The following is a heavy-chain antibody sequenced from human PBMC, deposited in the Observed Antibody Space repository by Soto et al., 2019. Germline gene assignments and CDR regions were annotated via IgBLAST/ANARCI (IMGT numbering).Heavy chain of an antibody. J-gene: IGHJ4*02. CDR3: ARGGGSPYHDHEFDY. Sequence: QVQLQESGPGLVKPSETLSLTCSVSGVSTSNHYWTWIRKPPGQGPEWIGCIYYRGTTIYNASFNSRVTISVDTSKNQFSLKLTSVTTADTAVYYCARGGGSPYHDHEFDYWGQGSLVTVSS. CDR1: GVSTSNHY. D-gene: IGHD2-2*01. CDR2: IYYRGTT. V-gene: IGHV4-59*11.